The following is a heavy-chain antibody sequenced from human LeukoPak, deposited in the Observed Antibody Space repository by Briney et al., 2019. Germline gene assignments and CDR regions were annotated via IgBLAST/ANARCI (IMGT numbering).Heavy chain of an antibody. Sequence: SETLCLTCTVSGGSLSSYYWSWVPQPPGKGLEWFGCIYYSGSTNYNPSLTSRVTISVYTSKNQFSLTLSCVTAADTVVYYCARAGVMLGDGYNSWGQGTLVTVSS. CDR2: IYYSGST. CDR3: ARAGVMLGDGYNS. CDR1: GGSLSSYY. J-gene: IGHJ4*02. D-gene: IGHD5-24*01. V-gene: IGHV4-59*01.